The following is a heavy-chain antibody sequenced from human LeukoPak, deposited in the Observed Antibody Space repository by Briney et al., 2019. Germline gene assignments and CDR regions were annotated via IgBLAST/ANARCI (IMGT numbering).Heavy chain of an antibody. CDR1: GGSISSGGYY. V-gene: IGHV4-31*03. CDR3: ARFRGLTMVRGVIPQYYFDY. J-gene: IGHJ4*02. D-gene: IGHD3-10*01. CDR2: IYYSGST. Sequence: SETLSLTCTVSGGSISSGGYYWSWIRQHPGKGLEWIGYIYYSGSTHYNPSLKSRVTISVDTSKNQFSLKLSSVTAADTAVYYCARFRGLTMVRGVIPQYYFDYWGQGTLVTASS.